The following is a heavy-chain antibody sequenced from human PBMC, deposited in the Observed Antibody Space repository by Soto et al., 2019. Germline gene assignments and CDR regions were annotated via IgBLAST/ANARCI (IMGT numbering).Heavy chain of an antibody. D-gene: IGHD2-2*01. J-gene: IGHJ3*02. V-gene: IGHV3-15*01. CDR2: INRKSDGETT. Sequence: EVQLVESGGDSVKPGGSLRLSCAASGFTFTYVWMTWVRQAPGKGLEWVGRINRKSDGETTAYAAPGKGRFTISREDSNTTLYLEMNSLKTVDTAGYCGAADRYYCSNTCPGAVVIWGQGTMVRVS. CDR1: GFTFTYVW. CDR3: AADRYYCSNTCPGAVVI.